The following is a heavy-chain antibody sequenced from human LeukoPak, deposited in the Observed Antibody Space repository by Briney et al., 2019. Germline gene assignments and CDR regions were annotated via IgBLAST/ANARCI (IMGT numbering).Heavy chain of an antibody. J-gene: IGHJ4*02. CDR3: ARGRSGRATIFAVVISAYGSGSYRFDY. CDR1: GYTFTSYD. D-gene: IGHD3-3*01. CDR2: MNTNSGNT. Sequence: GASVKVSCKASGYTFTSYDVNWVRQPTGQGLEWVGCMNTNSGNTGYAHKYQGRVTMTRNTSISTAYMELSSLRSEDTAVYYCARGRSGRATIFAVVISAYGSGSYRFDYWGQGTLVTVSS. V-gene: IGHV1-8*01.